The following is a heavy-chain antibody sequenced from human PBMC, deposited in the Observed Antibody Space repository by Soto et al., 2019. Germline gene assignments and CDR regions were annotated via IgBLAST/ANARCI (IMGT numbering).Heavy chain of an antibody. J-gene: IGHJ4*02. Sequence: GASVKVSCKASGYTFTSYYMHWVRQAPGQGLEWMGIINPSGGSTSYAQKFQGRVTMTRDTSTSTAYMEMSSLRSEDTAVYYCAREGAMGGATPSNPFDYWGQGTLVTVPS. CDR1: GYTFTSYY. V-gene: IGHV1-46*01. CDR2: INPSGGST. CDR3: AREGAMGGATPSNPFDY. D-gene: IGHD1-26*01.